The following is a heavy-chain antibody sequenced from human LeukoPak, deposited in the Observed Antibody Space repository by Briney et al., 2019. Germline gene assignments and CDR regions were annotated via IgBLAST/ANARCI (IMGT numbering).Heavy chain of an antibody. CDR2: IYHSGST. D-gene: IGHD3-10*01. V-gene: IGHV4-38-2*01. J-gene: IGHJ4*02. CDR1: GYSISSGYY. CDR3: ARNPHWMVRGVIS. Sequence: SETLSLTCAVSGYSISSGYYWGWIRQPPGKGLEWIGSIYHSGSTYYNPSLKSRVTISVDTSKNQFSLKLSSVTAADTAVYYCARNPHWMVRGVISWGQGTLVTVSS.